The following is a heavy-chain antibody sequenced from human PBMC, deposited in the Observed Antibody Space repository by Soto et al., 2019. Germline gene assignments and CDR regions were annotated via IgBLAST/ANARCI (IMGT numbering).Heavy chain of an antibody. V-gene: IGHV3-9*01. D-gene: IGHD2-15*01. CDR2: ISWNSGSI. J-gene: IGHJ4*02. CDR1: GFTFDDYA. Sequence: LRLSCAASGFTFDDYAMHWVRQAPGKGLGWVSGISWNSGSIGYADSVKGRFTISRDNAKNSLYLQMNSLRAEDTALYYCANLGDCSGGSCYSHPFDYWGQGTLVTVSS. CDR3: ANLGDCSGGSCYSHPFDY.